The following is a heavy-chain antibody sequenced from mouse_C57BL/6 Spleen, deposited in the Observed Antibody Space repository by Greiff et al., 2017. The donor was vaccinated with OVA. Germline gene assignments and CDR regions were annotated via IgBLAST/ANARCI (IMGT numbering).Heavy chain of an antibody. V-gene: IGHV6-3*01. CDR2: IRLKSDNYAT. D-gene: IGHD4-1*01. Sequence: DVKLQESGGGLVQPGGSMKLSCVASGFTFSNYWMNWVRQSPEKGLEWVAQIRLKSDNYATHYAESVKGRFTISRDDSKSSVYLQMNNLRAEDTGIYYCTSLANWDVWFAYWGQGTLVTVSA. CDR1: GFTFSNYW. CDR3: TSLANWDVWFAY. J-gene: IGHJ3*01.